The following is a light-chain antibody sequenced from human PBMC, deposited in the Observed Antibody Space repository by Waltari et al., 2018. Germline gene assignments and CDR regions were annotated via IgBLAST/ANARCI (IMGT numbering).Light chain of an antibody. CDR3: CSNAHKHSVL. J-gene: IGLJ2*01. CDR2: EVT. Sequence: QSALPQPASVSGSPGQSINVSCPRPSIDVRIDHLVSWYQHHPGKAPNLLIYEVTRRPSGVSDRFSGSKSGNTASLTVSGLQAEDEAEYSCCSNAHKHSVLFGGGTKLTVL. CDR1: SIDVRIDHL. V-gene: IGLV2-23*02.